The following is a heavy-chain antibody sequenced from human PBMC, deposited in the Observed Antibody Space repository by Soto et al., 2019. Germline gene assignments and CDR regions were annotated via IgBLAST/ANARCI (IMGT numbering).Heavy chain of an antibody. CDR2: ISSGETTYS. CDR1: GISSFSYYY. D-gene: IGHD3-3*02. J-gene: IGHJ4*03. CDR3: ARTMGTAPFFDI. Sequence: TXGSLGLSCEASGISSFSYYYMGCIRQAPGKGLEWVSFISSGETTYSQYEESVRGRFTMSRDNALKSVYLQMNSLRADDTAIYYCARTMGTAPFFDIWGPGTEVTVSS. V-gene: IGHV3-11*06.